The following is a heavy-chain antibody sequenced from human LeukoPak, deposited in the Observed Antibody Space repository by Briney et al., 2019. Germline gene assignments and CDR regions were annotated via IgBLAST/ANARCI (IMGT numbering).Heavy chain of an antibody. CDR3: AKSGGYGLIDY. D-gene: IGHD1-26*01. J-gene: IGHJ4*02. V-gene: IGHV4-39*01. CDR2: IYDSGST. Sequence: PSETLSLTCTVSGASISGSGYYWGWIRQPPGKGLEWIGNIYDSGSTYYNASLQSRVTISIDTSKNQFSLRLSSVPAADTAMYYCAKSGGYGLIDYWGQGTLVTVSS. CDR1: GASISGSGYY.